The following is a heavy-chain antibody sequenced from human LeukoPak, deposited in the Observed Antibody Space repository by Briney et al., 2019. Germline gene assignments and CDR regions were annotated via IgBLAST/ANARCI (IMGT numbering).Heavy chain of an antibody. CDR2: IYYSGST. CDR3: ASMITFGGVIVNIY. CDR1: GGSISSYY. D-gene: IGHD3-16*02. J-gene: IGHJ4*02. Sequence: SETLSLTCTVSGGSISSYYWSWIRQPPGKGLEWIGYIYYSGSTNYNPSPKSRVTISVDTSKNQFSLKLSSVTAADTAVYYCASMITFGGVIVNIYWGQGTLVTVSS. V-gene: IGHV4-59*08.